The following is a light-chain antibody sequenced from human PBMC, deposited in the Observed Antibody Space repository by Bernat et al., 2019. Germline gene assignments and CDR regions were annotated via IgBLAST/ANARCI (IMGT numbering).Light chain of an antibody. CDR3: QQYGSSPTRT. Sequence: EIVMTQSPATLSVSPGERATLSCRASQSVSSTLAWYQQKPGQAPRLLIYGASSRATGIPDRFSGSGSGTDFTLTISRLEPEDFAVYYCQQYGSSPTRTFGQGTKVEIK. CDR1: QSVSST. J-gene: IGKJ1*01. CDR2: GAS. V-gene: IGKV3-20*01.